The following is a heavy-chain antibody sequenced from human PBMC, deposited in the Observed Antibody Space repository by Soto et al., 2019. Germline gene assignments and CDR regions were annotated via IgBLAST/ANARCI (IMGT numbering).Heavy chain of an antibody. CDR1: EFTFSNYW. CDR3: ARARPGAYFDY. Sequence: EVQLVESGGGLVQPGGSLRLSCEASEFTFSNYWLSWVRQAPGEGLEWVAIMKEDGSETYYVDSVKGRFTISRDNAKNSLQLQMNSLRVEDTAVYYCARARPGAYFDYWGQGTLVTVSS. CDR2: MKEDGSET. J-gene: IGHJ4*02. V-gene: IGHV3-7*01.